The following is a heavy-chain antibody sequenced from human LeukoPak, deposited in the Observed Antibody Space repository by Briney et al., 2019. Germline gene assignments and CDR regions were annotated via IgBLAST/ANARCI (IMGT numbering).Heavy chain of an antibody. D-gene: IGHD6-19*01. CDR2: IKRNTDPGTT. Sequence: PGGSLRLSCAASGLYFRNAWMSWVRQAPGKGLEWVAHIKRNTDPGTTSYVAPVEGRFTVSRDDSKNTLYLQMNSLKIEDTGVYYCSTGDRGWQDYWGRGTLVTVSS. CDR1: GLYFRNAW. CDR3: STGDRGWQDY. J-gene: IGHJ4*02. V-gene: IGHV3-15*01.